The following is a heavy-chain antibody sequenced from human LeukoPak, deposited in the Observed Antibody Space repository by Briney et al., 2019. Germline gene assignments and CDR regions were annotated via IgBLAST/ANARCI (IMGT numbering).Heavy chain of an antibody. J-gene: IGHJ5*01. CDR3: ARRTPVTPNSFDS. CDR1: GGSISSYY. V-gene: IGHV4-59*08. Sequence: SETLSLTCTVSGGSISSYYWSWLRHPPGXGLEWIGYVYSSGNTNYNPSLKSRVTISLDTSKNQFSLKMSSLTAADTAVYYCARRTPVTPNSFDSWGQGTLVTVSS. CDR2: VYSSGNT. D-gene: IGHD4-17*01.